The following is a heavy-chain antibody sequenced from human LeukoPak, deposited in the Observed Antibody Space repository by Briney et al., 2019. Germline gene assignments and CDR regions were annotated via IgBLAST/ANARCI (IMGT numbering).Heavy chain of an antibody. J-gene: IGHJ3*02. V-gene: IGHV1-46*01. D-gene: IGHD6-13*01. CDR2: INPSGGST. CDR3: ARRSSPAAFDI. Sequence: ASVKVSCKASGYTFTGYYMHWVRQAPGQGLEWMGIINPSGGSTSYAQKFQGRVTITRNTSISTAYMELSSLRSEDTAVYYCARRSSPAAFDIWGQGTTVTVSS. CDR1: GYTFTGYY.